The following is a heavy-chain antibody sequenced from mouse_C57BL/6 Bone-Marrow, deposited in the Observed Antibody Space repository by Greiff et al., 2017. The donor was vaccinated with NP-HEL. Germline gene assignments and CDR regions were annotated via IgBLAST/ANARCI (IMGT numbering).Heavy chain of an antibody. D-gene: IGHD1-1*01. Sequence: EVQLQQSGPVLVKPGPSVKISCKASGFTFTDYYMHWVQQSHGKSLEWIGLVYPYNGGTSYNQKFKGKATLTVDTSSSTAYMELNSLTSEDSAVYYCARESYYGSSYWYLDVWGTGTTVTVSS. CDR1: GFTFTDYY. V-gene: IGHV1-36*01. CDR2: VYPYNGGT. J-gene: IGHJ1*03. CDR3: ARESYYGSSYWYLDV.